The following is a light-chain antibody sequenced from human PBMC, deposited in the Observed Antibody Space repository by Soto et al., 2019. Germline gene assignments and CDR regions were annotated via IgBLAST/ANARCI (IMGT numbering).Light chain of an antibody. Sequence: QSALTQPPSASGSPGQSVTISCTGTSSDVGDYKFVSWYQQHPGKDPKLLIYEVSSRPSEVPDHFSGSKSGNTASLTVSGLQAEDEADYYCSSYAGNKNVGFCGGTKLTVL. CDR3: SSYAGNKNVG. V-gene: IGLV2-8*01. CDR2: EVS. CDR1: SSDVGDYKF. J-gene: IGLJ2*01.